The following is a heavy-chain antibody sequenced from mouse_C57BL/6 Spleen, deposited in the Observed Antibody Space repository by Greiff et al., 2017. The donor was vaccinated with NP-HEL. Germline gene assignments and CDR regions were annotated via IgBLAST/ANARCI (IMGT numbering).Heavy chain of an antibody. CDR2: ISYDGSN. CDR1: GYSITSGYY. CDR3: ARGTRAMDY. J-gene: IGHJ4*01. V-gene: IGHV3-6*01. D-gene: IGHD3-3*01. Sequence: DVQLQESGPGLVKPSQSLSLTCSVTGYSITSGYYWNWIRQFPGNKLEWMGYISYDGSNNYNPSLKNRISITRDTSKNQFFLKLNSVTTEDTATYYCARGTRAMDYWGQGTSVTVSS.